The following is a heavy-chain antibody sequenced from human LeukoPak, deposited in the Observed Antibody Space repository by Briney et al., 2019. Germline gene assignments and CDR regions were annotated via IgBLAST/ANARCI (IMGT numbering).Heavy chain of an antibody. CDR3: ARGNRAYCGGDCYSDDY. D-gene: IGHD2-21*02. CDR1: GGSFSGYY. CDR2: INHSGSI. J-gene: IGHJ4*02. Sequence: SETLSLTCAVYGGSFSGYYWSWIRQPPGKGLEWIGEINHSGSINYNPSLKSRVTIPVDTSKNQFSLKLSSVTAADTAVYYCARGNRAYCGGDCYSDDYWGQGTLVTVSS. V-gene: IGHV4-34*01.